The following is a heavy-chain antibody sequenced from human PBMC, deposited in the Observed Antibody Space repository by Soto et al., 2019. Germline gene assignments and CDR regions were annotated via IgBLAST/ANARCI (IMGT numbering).Heavy chain of an antibody. CDR3: AKDQRITIFGVVSR. J-gene: IGHJ4*02. D-gene: IGHD3-3*01. V-gene: IGHV3-33*06. Sequence: GGSLRLSCAASGFTFSSYGMHWVRQAPGKGLEWVALIWFDGSDKYYTESVKGRFTISRDNSKSTLYLQMNSLRAEDTAVYYCAKDQRITIFGVVSRWGQGTLVTVSS. CDR2: IWFDGSDK. CDR1: GFTFSSYG.